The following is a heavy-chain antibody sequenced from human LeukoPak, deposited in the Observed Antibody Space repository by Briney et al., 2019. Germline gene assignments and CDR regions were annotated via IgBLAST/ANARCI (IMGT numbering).Heavy chain of an antibody. CDR2: INPNSGGT. J-gene: IGHJ6*02. V-gene: IGHV1-2*06. CDR3: ARGRYYYYGMDV. Sequence: ASVKVSCKASRYTFTGYYMHWVRQAPGQGLEWMGRINPNSGGTNYAQKFQGRVTMTRDTSISTAYMELSRLRSDDTAVYYCARGRYYYYGMDVWGQGTTVTVSS. CDR1: RYTFTGYY.